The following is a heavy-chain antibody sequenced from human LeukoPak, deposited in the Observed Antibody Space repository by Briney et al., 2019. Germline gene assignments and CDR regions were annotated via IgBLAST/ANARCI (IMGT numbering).Heavy chain of an antibody. J-gene: IGHJ4*02. Sequence: PSETLSLTCTVSGGSISSYYWSWIRQPPGKELEWIGFISYSGSTEYNPSLKSRVTISVDTSQYQFSLKLKSLTPADTAMYYCTRDRRDGYNYVDRWGQGTMVTVSS. CDR1: GGSISSYY. CDR2: ISYSGST. CDR3: TRDRRDGYNYVDR. V-gene: IGHV4-59*01. D-gene: IGHD5-24*01.